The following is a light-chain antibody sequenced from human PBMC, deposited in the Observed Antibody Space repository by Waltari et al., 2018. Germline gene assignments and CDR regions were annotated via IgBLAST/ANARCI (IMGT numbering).Light chain of an antibody. CDR1: SSDVRGYNY. J-gene: IGLJ2*01. V-gene: IGLV2-14*03. CDR3: SSYTSSTVV. Sequence: QSALTQPAPAPGYPGQSIPISCTGPSSDVRGYNYVSWYQPHPGKAPKLMIYDVSNRPSGVSNRFSGSKAGNTASLTISGLQAEDEADYYCSSYTSSTVVFGGGTKLTVL. CDR2: DVS.